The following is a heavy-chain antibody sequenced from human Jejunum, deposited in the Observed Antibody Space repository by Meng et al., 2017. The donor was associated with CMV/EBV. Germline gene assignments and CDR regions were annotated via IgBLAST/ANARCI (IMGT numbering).Heavy chain of an antibody. J-gene: IGHJ4*02. CDR3: ARDNDGSSHYSQFDY. CDR2: LWYDGSRK. Sequence: SGSPLNSYGRHWVRQFPGKGLEWVAVLWYDGSRKYFADSVQGRFSISRDDSRNTVYLQMNSLRAEDTAVYYCARDNDGSSHYSQFDYWGQGTLVTVSS. CDR1: GSPLNSYG. D-gene: IGHD3-22*01. V-gene: IGHV3-33*01.